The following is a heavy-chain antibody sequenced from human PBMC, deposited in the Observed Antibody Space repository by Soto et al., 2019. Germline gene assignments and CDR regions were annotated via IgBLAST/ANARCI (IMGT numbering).Heavy chain of an antibody. CDR1: GGTFSSYT. J-gene: IGHJ5*02. CDR3: ATANEHNYDFWSGPAGFDP. CDR2: IIPILGIA. D-gene: IGHD3-3*01. Sequence: GASVKVSCKASGGTFSSYTISWVRQAPGQGLEWMGRIIPILGIANYAQKFQGRVTITADKSTSTAYMELSSLRSEDTAVYYCATANEHNYDFWSGPAGFDPWGQGTLVTVSS. V-gene: IGHV1-69*02.